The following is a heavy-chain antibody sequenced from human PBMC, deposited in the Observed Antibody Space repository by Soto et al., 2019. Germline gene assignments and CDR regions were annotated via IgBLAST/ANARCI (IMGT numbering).Heavy chain of an antibody. CDR1: GGSFSANY. D-gene: IGHD2-15*01. CDR2: INHITNT. Sequence: VPLQQWGAGLLKPSETLSLTCAVYGGSFSANYWNWFRQPPAQGLEWIGEINHITNTISNPSLTSRVTISGDTSKNHVSLQVTSVTAADTAVYYCARGGRLFRVSFDPWGQGTLVTVS. V-gene: IGHV4-34*01. J-gene: IGHJ5*02. CDR3: ARGGRLFRVSFDP.